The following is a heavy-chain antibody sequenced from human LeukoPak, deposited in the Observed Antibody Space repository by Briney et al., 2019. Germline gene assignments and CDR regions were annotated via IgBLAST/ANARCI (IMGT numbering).Heavy chain of an antibody. D-gene: IGHD1-26*01. CDR1: VGSISRGTYY. V-gene: IGHV4-61*02. CDR3: ARALSGTGATTLAY. CDR2: ISTSGST. J-gene: IGHJ4*02. Sequence: SQTLSLTSTVPVGSISRGTYYWSWIRQPAGNGPQWIGRISTSGSTHYNPSLESRLTISIDTSKNQFSLKLSSVTGSETGVYYCARALSGTGATTLAYWGLGTLVTVSS.